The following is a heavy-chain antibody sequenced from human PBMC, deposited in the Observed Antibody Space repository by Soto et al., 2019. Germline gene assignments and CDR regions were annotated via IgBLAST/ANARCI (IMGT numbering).Heavy chain of an antibody. CDR2: VSTRGDIT. CDR1: GLNFNDYA. V-gene: IGHV3-23*01. J-gene: IGHJ6*02. Sequence: EVQLLESGGDLLQPGGSLRLSCAASGLNFNDYAMTWVRQAPGKGLEWVSSVSTRGDITYYSDSVKGRFTISRDNSKNTLFLHMNSLRAEDTALYYCARGDRGGSGSPASYYYSGLDVWGQGTTVTVSS. CDR3: ARGDRGGSGSPASYYYSGLDV. D-gene: IGHD3-10*01.